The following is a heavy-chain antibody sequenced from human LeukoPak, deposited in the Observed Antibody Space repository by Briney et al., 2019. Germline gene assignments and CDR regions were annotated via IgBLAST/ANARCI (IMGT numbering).Heavy chain of an antibody. Sequence: GGSLRLSCVASGFTFSSYWMSWVRQAPGKGLEWVANIKQDGSEIHYVDSVKGRFTISRDNAKNSLYVQMNSLRAEDTAVYYCARVNWGAAFDIWGQGAMVTVSS. V-gene: IGHV3-7*01. J-gene: IGHJ3*02. D-gene: IGHD3-16*01. CDR1: GFTFSSYW. CDR3: ARVNWGAAFDI. CDR2: IKQDGSEI.